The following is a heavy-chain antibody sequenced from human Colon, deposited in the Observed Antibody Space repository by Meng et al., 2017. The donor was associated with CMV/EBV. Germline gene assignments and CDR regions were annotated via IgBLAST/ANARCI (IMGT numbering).Heavy chain of an antibody. J-gene: IGHJ3*02. V-gene: IGHV3-53*01. CDR2: IYSGGST. D-gene: IGHD1-26*01. CDR3: ARGLDLMGSYYGDAFDI. CDR1: GFTFRNHA. Sequence: GESLKISCAASGFTFRNHAMSWVRQAPGRGLEWVSVIYSGGSTYYADSVKGRFTISRDNSKNTLYLQMNSLRAEDTAVYYCARGLDLMGSYYGDAFDIWGQGTMVTVSS.